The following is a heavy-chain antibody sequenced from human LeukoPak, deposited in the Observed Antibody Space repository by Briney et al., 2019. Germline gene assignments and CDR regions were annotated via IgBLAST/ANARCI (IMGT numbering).Heavy chain of an antibody. CDR3: ASELPTSKYYFDY. V-gene: IGHV4-30-2*01. CDR2: IYHSGST. Sequence: ASQTLSLTCTVSGGSISSGGYYWSWIRQPPGKGLEWIGYIYHSGSTYYNPSLKSRVTISVDRSKNQFTLKLSSVTAADTAVYYCASELPTSKYYFDYWGQGTLVTVSS. CDR1: GGSISSGGYY. J-gene: IGHJ4*02. D-gene: IGHD1-26*01.